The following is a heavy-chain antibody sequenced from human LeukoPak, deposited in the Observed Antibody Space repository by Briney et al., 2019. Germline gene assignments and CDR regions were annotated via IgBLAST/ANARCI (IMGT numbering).Heavy chain of an antibody. J-gene: IGHJ4*02. Sequence: PSETLSLTCAVYGGSFSGDFWSWIRQSPGKGLEWIGEINHGGSTTYNPSLQSRVTMSVDTSKNQFSLKLSSVTAADTAVYYCARVKIYFDYWGQGTLVTVSS. CDR3: ARVKIYFDY. CDR1: GGSFSGDF. V-gene: IGHV4-34*01. CDR2: INHGGST.